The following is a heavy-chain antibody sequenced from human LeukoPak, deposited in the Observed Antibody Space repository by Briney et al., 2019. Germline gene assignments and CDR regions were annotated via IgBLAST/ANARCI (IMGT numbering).Heavy chain of an antibody. CDR2: IYHSGNT. D-gene: IGHD4-23*01. CDR1: GDSISSSNW. V-gene: IGHV4-4*02. Sequence: KASETLSLTCAVPGDSISSSNWWTWVRQPPGKGLEWIGEIYHSGNTNYNPSLKSRVTMSVDKSKNQFSLNLNSVTAADTAVYYCAMNGGNSDFDYWGQGTLVTVSS. CDR3: AMNGGNSDFDY. J-gene: IGHJ4*02.